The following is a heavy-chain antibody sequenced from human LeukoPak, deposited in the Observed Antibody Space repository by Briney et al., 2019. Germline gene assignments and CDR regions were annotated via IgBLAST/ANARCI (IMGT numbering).Heavy chain of an antibody. J-gene: IGHJ4*02. Sequence: SETLSLTCAVSGYSISSGYYWDWIRQPPGKGLEWIGSIYHSGSTYYNPSLKSRVTISVDTSKNQFSLKLSSVTAADTAVYYCARNLVMVRRLIADYWGQGTLVTVSS. CDR1: GYSISSGYY. CDR3: ARNLVMVRRLIADY. CDR2: IYHSGST. V-gene: IGHV4-38-2*01. D-gene: IGHD3-10*01.